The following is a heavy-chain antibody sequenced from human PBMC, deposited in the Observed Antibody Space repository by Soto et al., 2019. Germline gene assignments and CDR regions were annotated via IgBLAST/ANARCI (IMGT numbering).Heavy chain of an antibody. J-gene: IGHJ4*02. CDR2: ISGSGGST. V-gene: IGHV3-23*01. CDR3: AKDGGAAAGSKYYFDY. D-gene: IGHD6-13*01. Sequence: GGSLRLSCAASGFTFSSYAMSWVRQAPGKGLEWVSAISGSGGSTYYADSVKCRFTISRDNSKNTQYLQRNSLRSEDTAVYCCAKDGGAAAGSKYYFDYWGQGTLVTVSS. CDR1: GFTFSSYA.